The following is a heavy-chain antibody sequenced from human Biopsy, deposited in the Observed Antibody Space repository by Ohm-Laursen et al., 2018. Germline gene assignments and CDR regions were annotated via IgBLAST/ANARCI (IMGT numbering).Heavy chain of an antibody. D-gene: IGHD2/OR15-2a*01. CDR2: IYYSGST. V-gene: IGHV4-59*01. CDR3: ARATNSTGWPYYYFYGMDV. Sequence: GTLSLTCSVSGGSISSDYWSWIRQTPGKGLEWSGYIYYSGSTNYNPSLKSRVTISLDTSKNQFSLRLNSVTAADTAVYYCARATNSTGWPYYYFYGMDVWGQGTTVTVSS. CDR1: GGSISSDY. J-gene: IGHJ6*02.